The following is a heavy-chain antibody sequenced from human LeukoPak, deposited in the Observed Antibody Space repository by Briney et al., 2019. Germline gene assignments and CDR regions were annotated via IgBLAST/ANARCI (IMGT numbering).Heavy chain of an antibody. J-gene: IGHJ6*02. Sequence: GGSLRLSCAASGFTVSSYYMSWVRQAPGKGLEWVSVIYSGGSAYYADSVKGRFTISRDSSKNTLYLQMNSLRAEDTAVYYCAREDEYYYGMDVWGQGTTVTVSS. CDR1: GFTVSSYY. D-gene: IGHD5-24*01. CDR2: IYSGGSA. CDR3: AREDEYYYGMDV. V-gene: IGHV3-66*01.